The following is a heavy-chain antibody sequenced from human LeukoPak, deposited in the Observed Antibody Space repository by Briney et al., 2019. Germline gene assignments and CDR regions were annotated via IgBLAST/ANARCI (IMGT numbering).Heavy chain of an antibody. D-gene: IGHD2-2*01. V-gene: IGHV3-74*01. CDR3: ARRVVVPAAPYYFDY. CDR1: GFIFSSYW. J-gene: IGHJ4*02. CDR2: INSDGSST. Sequence: GGSLRLSCAASGFIFSSYWMHWVRQAPGKGLVWVSRINSDGSSTSYADSVKGRFTISRDNAKNTLYLQMNSLRAEDTVVYYCARRVVVPAAPYYFDYWGQGTLVTVSS.